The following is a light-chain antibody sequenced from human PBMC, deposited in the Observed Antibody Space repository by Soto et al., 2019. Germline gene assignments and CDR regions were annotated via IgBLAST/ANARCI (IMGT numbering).Light chain of an antibody. CDR2: EVS. V-gene: IGLV2-14*01. CDR1: SSDVGGYNY. J-gene: IGLJ2*01. CDR3: SSYTRSSTYVV. Sequence: QSALTQPASVSGSPGQSITISCTGTSSDVGGYNYVSWYQQNPGKAPKVMIYEVSNRPSGVSHRFSGSKSGNTASLTISGLQAEDEADYYCSSYTRSSTYVVFGGGTKLTVL.